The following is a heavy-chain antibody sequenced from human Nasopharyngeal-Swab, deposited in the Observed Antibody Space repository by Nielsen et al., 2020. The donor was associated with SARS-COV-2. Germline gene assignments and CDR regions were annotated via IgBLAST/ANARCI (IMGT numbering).Heavy chain of an antibody. Sequence: GESLKISCAASGFTFSDYYMSWVRQAPGKGLEWVSYISSSGSTIYYADSVKGRFTISRDNAKNSLYLQMNSLRAEDTAVYYCARDPVVPAALMYGMDVWGQGTTVTVSS. CDR3: ARDPVVPAALMYGMDV. CDR2: ISSSGSTI. D-gene: IGHD2-2*01. V-gene: IGHV3-11*04. CDR1: GFTFSDYY. J-gene: IGHJ6*02.